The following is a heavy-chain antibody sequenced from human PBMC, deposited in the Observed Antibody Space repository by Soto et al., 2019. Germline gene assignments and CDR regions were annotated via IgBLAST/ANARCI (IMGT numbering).Heavy chain of an antibody. CDR1: NVSISTTSYN. D-gene: IGHD3-16*02. CDR2: IYYTGST. J-gene: IGHJ4*02. Sequence: QMQLQESGPGLVKPSETLSLTCTVSNVSISTTSYNWGWIRQSPGKGLEWIGTIYYTGSTSYNPSLKSRVTIAVDTSKNQFSLKLASVTAADTAVYYCARHGSFWGQGTLVIVSS. V-gene: IGHV4-39*01. CDR3: ARHGSF.